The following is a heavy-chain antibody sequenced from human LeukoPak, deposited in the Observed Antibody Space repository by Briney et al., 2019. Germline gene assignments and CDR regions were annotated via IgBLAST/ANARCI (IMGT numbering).Heavy chain of an antibody. D-gene: IGHD3-10*01. CDR1: GLSFSDYG. V-gene: IGHV3-48*03. J-gene: IGHJ4*02. CDR2: ISPSGRSV. Sequence: PGGSLRLSYAGSGLSFSDYGMNWVRQAPGKGLEWLTFISPSGRSVSYADSVKGRFTIARDNAKKSLYLQMDSLGGEDTAIYYCTRDAGSDFWGEGTLVTVSS. CDR3: TRDAGSDF.